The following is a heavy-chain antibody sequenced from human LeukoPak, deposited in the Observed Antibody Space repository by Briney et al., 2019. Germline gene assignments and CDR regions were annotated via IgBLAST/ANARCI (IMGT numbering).Heavy chain of an antibody. CDR1: GGSISSYY. D-gene: IGHD6-19*01. CDR3: AGHEGSGWFY. J-gene: IGHJ4*02. Sequence: SETLSLTCTVSGGSISSYYWSWIRQPPGKGLEWIGYIYYSGSTNYNPSLKSRVTISVDTSKNQFSLKLSSVTAADTAVYYCAGHEGSGWFYWGQGTLVTVSS. CDR2: IYYSGST. V-gene: IGHV4-59*08.